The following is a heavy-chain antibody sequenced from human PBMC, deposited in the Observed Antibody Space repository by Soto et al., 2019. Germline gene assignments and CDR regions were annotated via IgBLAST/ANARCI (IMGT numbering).Heavy chain of an antibody. CDR2: IYPGDSDT. CDR1: GYSFTSYW. Sequence: GESLKISCKGSGYSFTSYWIGWVRQVPGEGLEWMGVIYPGDSDTRYTPSFQGQVTISADKSISTAYLQWSSLKASDTAMYYCASCVYGSGSYDCFDPWGQGTLVTVSS. V-gene: IGHV5-51*01. D-gene: IGHD3-10*01. CDR3: ASCVYGSGSYDCFDP. J-gene: IGHJ5*02.